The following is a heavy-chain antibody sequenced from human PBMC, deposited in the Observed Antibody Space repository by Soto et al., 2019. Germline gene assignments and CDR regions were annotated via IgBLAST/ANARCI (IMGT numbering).Heavy chain of an antibody. Sequence: SDTLSLTCAVYVGSFSGSYWSWIRQPPGKGLEWIGEINHSGSTNYNPSLKSRVTISVDTSKNQFSLKLSSVTAADTAVYYCARGKNYDFLSAFDIWGQGTMVT. V-gene: IGHV4-34*01. CDR2: INHSGST. D-gene: IGHD3-3*01. CDR3: ARGKNYDFLSAFDI. J-gene: IGHJ3*02. CDR1: VGSFSGSY.